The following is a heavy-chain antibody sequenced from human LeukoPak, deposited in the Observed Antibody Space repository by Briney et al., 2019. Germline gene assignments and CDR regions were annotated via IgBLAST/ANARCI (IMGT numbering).Heavy chain of an antibody. CDR1: GGSISSSSYY. J-gene: IGHJ4*02. CDR3: ARHLAQRGYGHTPLYYFDY. D-gene: IGHD5-18*01. Sequence: SETLSLTCTVSGGSISSSSYYWGWIRQPPGKGLEWIGSIYYSGSTYYNPSLKSRVTISVDTSKNQFSLKLSSVTAADTAVYYCARHLAQRGYGHTPLYYFDYWGQGTLVTVSS. V-gene: IGHV4-39*01. CDR2: IYYSGST.